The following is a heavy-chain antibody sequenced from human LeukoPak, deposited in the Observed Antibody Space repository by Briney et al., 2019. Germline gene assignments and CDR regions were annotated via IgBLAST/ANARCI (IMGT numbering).Heavy chain of an antibody. CDR2: INHSGST. J-gene: IGHJ4*02. D-gene: IGHD5-12*01. V-gene: IGHV4-34*01. Sequence: SETLSLTCTVSGDSITRYYWSWIRQPPGKGLEWIGEINHSGSTNYNPSLKSRVTISVDTSKNQFSLKLSSVTAADTAVYYCARGLHLATWDYWGQGTLVTVSS. CDR3: ARGLHLATWDY. CDR1: GDSITRYY.